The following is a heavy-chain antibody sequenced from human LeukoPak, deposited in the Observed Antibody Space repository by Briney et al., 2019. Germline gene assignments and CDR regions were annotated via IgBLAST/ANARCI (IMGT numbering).Heavy chain of an antibody. CDR1: CGSFSAFH. J-gene: IGHJ4*02. Sequence: SETLSLTCAVYCGSFSAFHWNWIRQSPAKGLEWLGEMKQSGTPRYNPSLQSRVTISVDKSKNQFSLNVRSVTAADTAVYYCASRPFLYGFRTYFDNWAQGTLVTVSS. D-gene: IGHD3-10*01. V-gene: IGHV4-34*01. CDR3: ASRPFLYGFRTYFDN. CDR2: MKQSGTP.